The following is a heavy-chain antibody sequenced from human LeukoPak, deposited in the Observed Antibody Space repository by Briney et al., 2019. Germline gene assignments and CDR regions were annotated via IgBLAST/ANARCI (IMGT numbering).Heavy chain of an antibody. Sequence: GGFLRLSCAASGFTFSTYWVNWYRQAPGKGLEWVGNINQDASEINYVDSVRGRFTISRDNAMNSLHLQMNSLRAEDTAVYYCATDRDNGDWQKRFDSWGQGTLVTVSS. J-gene: IGHJ4*02. CDR3: ATDRDNGDWQKRFDS. CDR1: GFTFSTYW. D-gene: IGHD2-21*02. CDR2: INQDASEI. V-gene: IGHV3-7*01.